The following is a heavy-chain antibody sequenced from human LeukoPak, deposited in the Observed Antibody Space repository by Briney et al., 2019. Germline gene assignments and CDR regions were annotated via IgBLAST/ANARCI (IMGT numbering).Heavy chain of an antibody. D-gene: IGHD6-13*01. CDR2: IYYSGST. CDR1: GESISGFY. J-gene: IGHJ3*02. CDR3: ARDLLRGESGSWFEAFDI. V-gene: IGHV4-59*08. Sequence: SETLSLTCTVSGESISGFYWTWIRQPPGKGLEWIGYIYYSGSTNYNPSLKSRLTLSVDTSNNQFSLSLNSVTAADTAIYYCARDLLRGESGSWFEAFDIWGQGTMVTVSS.